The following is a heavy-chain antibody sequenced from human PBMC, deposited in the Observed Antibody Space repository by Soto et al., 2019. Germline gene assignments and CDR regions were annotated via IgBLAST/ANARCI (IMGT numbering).Heavy chain of an antibody. CDR3: ARHGPRVYYDNSDYYYYGMDV. CDR1: GGAIGGYY. CDR2: VSYSGST. V-gene: IGHV4-59*08. J-gene: IGHJ6*02. Sequence: PSETLSLTCSLSGGAIGGYYWSWIRQPPGKALEWIGYVSYSGSTDYHPSLKSRVSISIDTSKNQFSLKMISVTAADTAMYYCARHGPRVYYDNSDYYYYGMDVWGQGTTVTVSS. D-gene: IGHD3-22*01.